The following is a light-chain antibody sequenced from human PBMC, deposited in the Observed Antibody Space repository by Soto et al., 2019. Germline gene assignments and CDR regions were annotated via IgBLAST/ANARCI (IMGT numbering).Light chain of an antibody. CDR3: QQYNNGYT. CDR1: QSVSTK. J-gene: IGKJ2*01. Sequence: EIVMTQSPATLSVPPGERATLSCRASQSVSTKLAWYQQKPGQPSRLLIYGASTRATGIPARFSGSGSGTEFTLTISSLQSEDFAVYFCQQYNNGYTSGQGTKLEIK. V-gene: IGKV3-15*01. CDR2: GAS.